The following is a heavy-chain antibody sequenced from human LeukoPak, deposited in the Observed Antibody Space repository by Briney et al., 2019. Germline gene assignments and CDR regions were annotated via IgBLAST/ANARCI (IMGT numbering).Heavy chain of an antibody. Sequence: SETLSLTCAVSGGSITSNNWWSWVRQSPGKGLEWIGEIYHTGNSNYNPSLKSRVIISVDKSKNQFSMKLTSVTAEDTAFYYCARDVGARLPGYWGQGIPVTVSS. CDR2: IYHTGNS. CDR3: ARDVGARLPGY. D-gene: IGHD6-6*01. V-gene: IGHV4-4*02. CDR1: GGSITSNNW. J-gene: IGHJ4*02.